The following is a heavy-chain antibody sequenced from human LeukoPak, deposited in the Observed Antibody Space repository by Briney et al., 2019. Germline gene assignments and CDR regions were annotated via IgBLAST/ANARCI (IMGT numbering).Heavy chain of an antibody. D-gene: IGHD2-15*01. Sequence: PRGSRRLSCAASGFTFSFYWMHWVGQAPGKGLEWVSRINSDGSRSYADSVKGRFTISRDNAKNTVYLQMNSLRAEDTAVYYCGLGYCSGGSCYHIDYWGQGSLVTVSS. CDR1: GFTFSFYW. V-gene: IGHV3-74*01. J-gene: IGHJ4*02. CDR2: INSDGSR. CDR3: GLGYCSGGSCYHIDY.